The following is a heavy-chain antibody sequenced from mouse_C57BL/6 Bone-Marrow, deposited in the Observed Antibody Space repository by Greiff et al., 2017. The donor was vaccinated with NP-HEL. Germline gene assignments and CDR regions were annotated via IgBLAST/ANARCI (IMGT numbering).Heavy chain of an antibody. J-gene: IGHJ4*01. Sequence: VQGVESGAELARPGASVKLSCKASGYTFTSYGISWVKQRTGQGLEWIGEIYPRSGNTYYNEKFKGKATLTADKSSSTAYMELRSLTSEDSAVYFCARSRDGNAMDYWGQGTSVTVSS. CDR3: ARSRDGNAMDY. CDR2: IYPRSGNT. D-gene: IGHD3-3*01. CDR1: GYTFTSYG. V-gene: IGHV1-81*01.